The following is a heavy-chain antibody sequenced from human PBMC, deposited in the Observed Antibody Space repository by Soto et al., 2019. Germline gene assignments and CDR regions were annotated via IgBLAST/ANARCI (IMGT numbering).Heavy chain of an antibody. V-gene: IGHV1-3*01. CDR3: AREDRTISGAVTLDY. Sequence: QVQLVHSGPEVKRPGASVRIYCRTAGYSFKNYAINWVRQAPGKNLEWMGWSNEGSGNTRYSHKFQGRMSIARDTSASTSYLDLRSLTSEDTAVYFCAREDRTISGAVTLDYWGPGPLVTASA. J-gene: IGHJ4*02. CDR2: SNEGSGNT. D-gene: IGHD3-3*02. CDR1: GYSFKNYA.